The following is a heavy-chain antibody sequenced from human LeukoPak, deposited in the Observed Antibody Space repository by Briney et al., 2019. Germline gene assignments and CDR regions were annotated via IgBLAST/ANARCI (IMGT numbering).Heavy chain of an antibody. CDR2: IKSKTDGGTT. CDR3: TTDPPVVPAAMAFDY. CDR1: GFTFSNAW. J-gene: IGHJ4*02. V-gene: IGHV3-15*01. Sequence: PGGSLRLSCAASGFTFSNAWMSWVRQAPGKGLEWVGRIKSKTDGGTTDYAAPVKGRFTISRDDSKNTLYLQMNSLKTEDTAVYYRTTDPPVVPAAMAFDYWGQGTLVTVSS. D-gene: IGHD2-2*01.